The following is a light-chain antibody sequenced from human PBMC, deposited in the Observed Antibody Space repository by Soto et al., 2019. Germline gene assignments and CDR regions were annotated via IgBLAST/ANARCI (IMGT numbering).Light chain of an antibody. CDR1: SSNIGAGYD. CDR3: QSYDSSLSGPSYV. V-gene: IGLV1-40*01. CDR2: GNS. J-gene: IGLJ1*01. Sequence: QPVLTQPPSVSGAPGQRVTISCTGSSSNIGAGYDVHWYQQLPGTAPKLLIAGNSNRPSGVPDRFSGSKSGTSASLAITGLQAEDEADYYCQSYDSSLSGPSYVFGTGTKLTVL.